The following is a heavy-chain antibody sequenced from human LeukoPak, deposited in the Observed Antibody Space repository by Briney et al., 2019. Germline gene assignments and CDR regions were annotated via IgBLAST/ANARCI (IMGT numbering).Heavy chain of an antibody. J-gene: IGHJ3*01. CDR1: GYRFNAYW. D-gene: IGHD3-22*01. V-gene: IGHV5-51*01. CDR2: IYPDDSDT. Sequence: GESLKISCKGSGYRFNAYWIAWVRQMPGKGLEWMGIIYPDDSDTRYSPSFQGQVTISADKSVRTAYLQWSSLKASDTAMYYWARPNITSYYDSRGYDAFDVWGQGTMVTVSS. CDR3: ARPNITSYYDSRGYDAFDV.